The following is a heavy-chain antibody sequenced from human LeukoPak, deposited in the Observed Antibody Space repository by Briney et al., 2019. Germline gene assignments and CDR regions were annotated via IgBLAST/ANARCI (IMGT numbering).Heavy chain of an antibody. D-gene: IGHD3-16*01. CDR3: ANTQSPTVLWALGLTNHDSFDN. Sequence: SETLSLTCTVPVGSISISSYYWGWSRQPPGKGLEWIGSIYYSGSTYYNASLKSRVTISVDTSENQFSLKLSSETAADTAVYYCANTQSPTVLWALGLTNHDSFDNWGQGTMVTVSS. J-gene: IGHJ3*02. CDR2: IYYSGST. CDR1: VGSISISSYY. V-gene: IGHV4-39*01.